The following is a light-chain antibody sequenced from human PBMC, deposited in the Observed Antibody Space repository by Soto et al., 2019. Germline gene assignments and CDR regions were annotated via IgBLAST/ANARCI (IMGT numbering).Light chain of an antibody. J-gene: IGKJ4*01. CDR1: QGISSY. CDR3: HQYYSYPPLT. V-gene: IGKV1-8*01. CDR2: AAS. Sequence: AIRMTQSPSSLSASTGDRVTITCRASQGISSYLAWYQQKPGKAPKLLIYAASTLQSGVPSRFSGSGSGTDFTLTISCLQSEDFATYYCHQYYSYPPLTFGGGTKVDIK.